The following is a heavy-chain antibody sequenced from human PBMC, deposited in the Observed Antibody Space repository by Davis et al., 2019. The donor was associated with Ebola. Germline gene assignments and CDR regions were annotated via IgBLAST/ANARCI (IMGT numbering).Heavy chain of an antibody. Sequence: ASVKVSCKASGYTFTSYYMHWVRQAPVQGLDCMAIINPCGCSTTYAEKFQGRVTMTRDTSTSTVNMELSSLRSEDTAVYYCARGLHGSGSYDAFDIWGQGTMVTVSS. CDR3: ARGLHGSGSYDAFDI. CDR2: INPCGCST. D-gene: IGHD3-10*01. V-gene: IGHV1-46*01. J-gene: IGHJ3*02. CDR1: GYTFTSYY.